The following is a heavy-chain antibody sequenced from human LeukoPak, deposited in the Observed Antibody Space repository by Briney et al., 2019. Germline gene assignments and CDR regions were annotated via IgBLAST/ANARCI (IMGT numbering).Heavy chain of an antibody. D-gene: IGHD4-17*01. CDR1: GFTFSDYY. Sequence: GGSLRLSCAASGFTFSDYYMSWIRQAPGKGLEWVSYISSSSSYTNYADSVKGRFTISRDNAKNSLYLQMNSLRAEDTAMYYCARDPTVTTLYFDYWGQGTLVTVSS. CDR2: ISSSSSYT. CDR3: ARDPTVTTLYFDY. V-gene: IGHV3-11*06. J-gene: IGHJ4*02.